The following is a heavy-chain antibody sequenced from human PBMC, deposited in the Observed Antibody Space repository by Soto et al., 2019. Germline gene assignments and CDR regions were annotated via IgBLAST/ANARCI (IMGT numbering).Heavy chain of an antibody. D-gene: IGHD3-9*01. CDR2: ISSSSSYI. CDR3: ARDLILTGAIDFDY. J-gene: IGHJ4*02. V-gene: IGHV3-21*01. Sequence: PGGSLRLSCAASGFTFSSYSMNWVRQAPGKGLEWVSSISSSSSYIYYADSVKGRFTISRDNAKNSLYLQMNSLRAEDTAVYYCARDLILTGAIDFDYWGQGTLVTVS. CDR1: GFTFSSYS.